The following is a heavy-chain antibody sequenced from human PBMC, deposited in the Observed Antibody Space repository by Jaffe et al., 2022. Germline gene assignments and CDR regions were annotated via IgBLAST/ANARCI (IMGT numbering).Heavy chain of an antibody. V-gene: IGHV4-59*01. D-gene: IGHD3-3*01. CDR1: GGSISSYY. CDR3: ARGKIGYYDFWSGYYPHFDY. J-gene: IGHJ4*02. CDR2: IYYSGST. Sequence: QVQLQESGPGLVKPSETLSLTCTVSGGSISSYYWSWIRQPPGKGLEWIGYIYYSGSTNYNPSLKSRVTISVDTSKNQFSLKLSSVTAADTAVYYCARGKIGYYDFWSGYYPHFDYWGQGTLVTVSS.